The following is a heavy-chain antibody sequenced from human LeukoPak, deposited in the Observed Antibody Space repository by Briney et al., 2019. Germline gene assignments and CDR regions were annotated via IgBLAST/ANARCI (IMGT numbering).Heavy chain of an antibody. CDR2: IYSGGST. V-gene: IGHV3-53*01. Sequence: GGSLRLSCAASGFTVSSNYMSWVRQAPGKGLEWVSVIYSGGSTYYADSVKGRFTISRDNSKNTLYLQMNSLRAEDTAVYYCARSLAAAGPYYCYYYMDVWGKGTTVTVSS. D-gene: IGHD6-13*01. CDR3: ARSLAAAGPYYCYYYMDV. CDR1: GFTVSSNY. J-gene: IGHJ6*03.